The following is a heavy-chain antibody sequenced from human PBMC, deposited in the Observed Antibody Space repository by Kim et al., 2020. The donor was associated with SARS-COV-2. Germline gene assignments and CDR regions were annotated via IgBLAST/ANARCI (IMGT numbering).Heavy chain of an antibody. CDR3: ARRLSNTSGWGSHYCDL. CDR1: GGSFSGYY. D-gene: IGHD3-10*01. J-gene: IGHJ4*02. CDR2: INHSGRT. Sequence: SETLSLTCAVYGGSFSGYYWSWIRQPRGKGLEWIGEINHSGRTNYNPSLKSRVTISVDTSKNQFSLKLTSVTAADTAVYFCARRLSNTSGWGSHYCDLWGQGILVTVSS. V-gene: IGHV4-34*01.